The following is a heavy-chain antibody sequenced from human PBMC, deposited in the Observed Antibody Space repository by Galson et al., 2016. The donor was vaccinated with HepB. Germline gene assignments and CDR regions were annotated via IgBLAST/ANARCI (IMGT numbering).Heavy chain of an antibody. J-gene: IGHJ6*02. CDR2: ISSRSSYI. CDR1: GFTFNRYT. V-gene: IGHV3-21*04. Sequence: SLRLSCATSGFTFNRYTMNWVRQAPGKGLEWVAYISSRSSYIYYADSVKGRFTISRDNAKKSLYLQMNNLRAEDTAVYYCARDPGFRNGMNVWGQGTTVTVSS. CDR3: ARDPGFRNGMNV.